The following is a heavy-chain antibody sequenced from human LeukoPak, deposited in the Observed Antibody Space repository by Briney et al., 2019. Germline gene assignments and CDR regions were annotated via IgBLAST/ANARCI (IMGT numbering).Heavy chain of an antibody. D-gene: IGHD4-17*01. CDR2: IYYSGST. J-gene: IGHJ4*02. Sequence: SETLSLTCTVSGGSISSSSYYWGWIRQPPGQGLEWIGSIYYSGSTYYNPSLKSRVTISVDTSKNQFSLKLSSVTAADTAVYYCARIVGPGTTVTNWGQGTLVTVSS. CDR1: GGSISSSSYY. V-gene: IGHV4-39*01. CDR3: ARIVGPGTTVTN.